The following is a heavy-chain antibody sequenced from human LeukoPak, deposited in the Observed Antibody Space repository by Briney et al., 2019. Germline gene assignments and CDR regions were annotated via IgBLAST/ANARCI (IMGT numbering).Heavy chain of an antibody. V-gene: IGHV3-66*01. CDR2: IYQGDST. CDR3: ARSHDSDGYYYDAFGI. D-gene: IGHD3-22*01. J-gene: IGHJ3*02. Sequence: GSLTLSCAGSGFTVGSNYMTWVRQAPGKGLEWLSVIYQGDSTFYADSVKGRFTLSRDNSKNTVYLQMNSLRAEDTAVYYCARSHDSDGYYYDAFGIWGQGTMVTVSS. CDR1: GFTVGSNY.